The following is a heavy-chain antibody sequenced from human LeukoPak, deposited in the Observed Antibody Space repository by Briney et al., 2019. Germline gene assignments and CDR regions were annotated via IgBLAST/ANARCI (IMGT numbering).Heavy chain of an antibody. CDR3: ARARVRSYSYDSDGSYTSDWIFDL. CDR1: GGSITSYY. J-gene: IGHJ2*01. V-gene: IGHV4-59*01. CDR2: IYDTGNT. Sequence: SETLSLTCIVSGGSITSYYWSWLRQPPGKGLEWIGYIYDTGNTNYNPSLRSRVTISVGTSKDQFSLRLSSVTAADTAVYYCARARVRSYSYDSDGSYTSDWIFDLWGRGTLVTVSS. D-gene: IGHD3-22*01.